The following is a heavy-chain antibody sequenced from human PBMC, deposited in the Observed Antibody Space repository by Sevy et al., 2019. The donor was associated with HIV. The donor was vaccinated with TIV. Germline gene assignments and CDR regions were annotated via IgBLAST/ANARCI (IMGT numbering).Heavy chain of an antibody. CDR2: ISGGGAAT. Sequence: GGSLGLSCSASGFTFIAFGMTWVRQAPGKGLEWVSGISGGGAATAYADSVKGRFTISRDNSKNTLYLQMNSLTAADTAVYYCARYGRIPVAGHTWFDPWGLGTLVTVSS. D-gene: IGHD6-19*01. CDR1: GFTFIAFG. J-gene: IGHJ5*02. CDR3: ARYGRIPVAGHTWFDP. V-gene: IGHV3-23*01.